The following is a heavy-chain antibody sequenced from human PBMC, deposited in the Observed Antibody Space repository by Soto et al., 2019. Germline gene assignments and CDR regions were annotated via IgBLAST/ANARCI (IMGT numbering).Heavy chain of an antibody. CDR3: ARDRGSTVTDDNMEV. Sequence: PSETLSLTCTVSGGSISSGDYYWSWIRQPPGKGLEWIGYIYYSGSTFYSPSLKSRVIISVDTSKNQFSLELSSVTAADTAVYYCARDRGSTVTDDNMEVWGQGTTVTV. CDR2: IYYSGST. V-gene: IGHV4-30-4*01. D-gene: IGHD4-4*01. CDR1: GGSISSGDYY. J-gene: IGHJ6*02.